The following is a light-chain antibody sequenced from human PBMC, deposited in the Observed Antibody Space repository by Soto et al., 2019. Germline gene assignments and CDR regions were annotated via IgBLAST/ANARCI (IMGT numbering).Light chain of an antibody. CDR2: YAS. V-gene: IGKV3-15*01. CDR3: QQYHNWPPIT. CDR1: QSVRNN. J-gene: IGKJ5*01. Sequence: EIMMTQSPATLSVSPGERATLSCRASQSVRNNLAWYQQKPGQAPRLLIYYASTRATGIPARFSGSGSGTAFTLTISSLQSEDFALYYCQQYHNWPPITFGQGTRLEIK.